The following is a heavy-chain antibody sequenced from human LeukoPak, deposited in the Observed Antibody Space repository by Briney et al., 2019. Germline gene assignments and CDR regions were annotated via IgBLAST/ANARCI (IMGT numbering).Heavy chain of an antibody. V-gene: IGHV4-34*01. CDR1: GGSFSGYY. CDR3: ARADQDIVVVVAAVNPNWFDP. D-gene: IGHD2-15*01. CDR2: INHSGST. Sequence: SETLSLTCAVYGGSFSGYYWSWIRQHPGKGLEWIGEINHSGSTNYNPSLKSRVTISVDTSKNQFSLKQSSVTAADTAVYYCARADQDIVVVVAAVNPNWFDPWGQGTLVTVSS. J-gene: IGHJ5*02.